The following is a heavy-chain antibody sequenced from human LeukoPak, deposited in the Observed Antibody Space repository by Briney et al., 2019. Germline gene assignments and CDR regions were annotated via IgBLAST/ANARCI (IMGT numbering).Heavy chain of an antibody. Sequence: SETLSLTFTVSGASISSYYWTWIRQPPGKGLEWIAYIDYSGSTNYNPSLKSRVTISVDTSKNQFSLNLSSVTAADTAVYYCARRHVQYTSSSDPYYFDYWGQGTLVTVSS. CDR3: ARRHVQYTSSSDPYYFDY. D-gene: IGHD6-6*01. CDR1: GASISSYY. J-gene: IGHJ4*02. V-gene: IGHV4-59*01. CDR2: IDYSGST.